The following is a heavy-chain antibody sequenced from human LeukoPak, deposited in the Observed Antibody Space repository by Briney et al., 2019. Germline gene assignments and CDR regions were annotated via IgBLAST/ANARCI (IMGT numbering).Heavy chain of an antibody. CDR3: ARAATMVRGVSTHYYYGMDV. CDR2: IYYSGST. J-gene: IGHJ6*02. D-gene: IGHD3-10*01. Sequence: SETLSLTCTVSGGSISSGDYYWRWLRQPPGKGLEWLGYIYYSGSTYYNPSLKSRVTISVDTSKNQFSLQLSSVTAADTAVYYCARAATMVRGVSTHYYYGMDVWGQGTTVTVSS. CDR1: GGSISSGDYY. V-gene: IGHV4-30-4*01.